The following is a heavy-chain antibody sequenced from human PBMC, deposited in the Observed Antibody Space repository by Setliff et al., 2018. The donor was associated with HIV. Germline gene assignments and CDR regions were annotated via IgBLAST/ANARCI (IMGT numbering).Heavy chain of an antibody. J-gene: IGHJ3*01. V-gene: IGHV3-7*01. CDR3: ATDATYYNFWSGSYDAFDV. CDR1: GFTLSNFW. Sequence: GGSLRLSCAASGFTLSNFWMTWVRQAPGKGLEWVASIKQDGSEKNYVDSVKGRFTISRDNAKNSLYLQMNSLRAEDAAVYYCATDATYYNFWSGSYDAFDVWGPGAMVTVSS. D-gene: IGHD3-3*01. CDR2: IKQDGSEK.